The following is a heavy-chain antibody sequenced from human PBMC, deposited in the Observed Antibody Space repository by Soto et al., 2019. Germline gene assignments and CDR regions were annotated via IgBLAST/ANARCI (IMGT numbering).Heavy chain of an antibody. Sequence: SVKVSCKASGGAFSSYAISWVRQAPGQGLEWMGGIIPIFGTANYAQKFQGRVTITADESTSTAYMELSSLRSEDTAVYYCARESTAMENYFDYWGQGTLVTVSS. CDR2: IIPIFGTA. CDR1: GGAFSSYA. V-gene: IGHV1-69*13. D-gene: IGHD5-18*01. J-gene: IGHJ4*02. CDR3: ARESTAMENYFDY.